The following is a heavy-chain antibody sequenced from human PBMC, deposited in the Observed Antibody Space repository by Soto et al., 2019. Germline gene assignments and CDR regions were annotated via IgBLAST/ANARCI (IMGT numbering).Heavy chain of an antibody. J-gene: IGHJ4*02. V-gene: IGHV4-59*01. Sequence: QVQLQESGPGLVKPSETLSLTCTVSGGSISSYYWSWIRQPPGKGLEWIGYIYYSGSTNYNPSLKRRVTISVDTSKNQFSLKLSSVTAADTAVYYCASTGFGEYNYWGQGTLVTVSS. CDR1: GGSISSYY. CDR2: IYYSGST. D-gene: IGHD3-10*01. CDR3: ASTGFGEYNY.